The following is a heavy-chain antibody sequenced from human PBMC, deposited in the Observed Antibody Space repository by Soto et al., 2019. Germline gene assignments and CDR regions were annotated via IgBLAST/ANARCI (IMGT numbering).Heavy chain of an antibody. J-gene: IGHJ4*02. Sequence: GGXLRLSCAASGFSFSSYWMHWVRQAPGQGLVWVSRINSDESTTGYADSVKGRFTISRDNAKNTLYLQVNSLRVEDTAVYYCARGAVVGSLSFDYWGQGT. CDR3: ARGAVVGSLSFDY. CDR2: INSDESTT. CDR1: GFSFSSYW. D-gene: IGHD6-13*01. V-gene: IGHV3-74*01.